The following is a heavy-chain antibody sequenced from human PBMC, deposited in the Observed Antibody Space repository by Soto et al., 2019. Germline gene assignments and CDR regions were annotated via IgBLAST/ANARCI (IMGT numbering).Heavy chain of an antibody. V-gene: IGHV1-69*06. CDR1: GGTFSSYA. CDR2: IIPIFGTA. Sequence: VASVKVSCKASGGTFSSYAISWVRQAPGQGLEWMGGIIPIFGTANYAQKFQGRVTITADKSTSTAYMELSSLRSEDTAVYYCARDRLGREYYDFWSGLDYYYYGMDVWGQGTTVTVSS. CDR3: ARDRLGREYYDFWSGLDYYYYGMDV. D-gene: IGHD3-3*01. J-gene: IGHJ6*02.